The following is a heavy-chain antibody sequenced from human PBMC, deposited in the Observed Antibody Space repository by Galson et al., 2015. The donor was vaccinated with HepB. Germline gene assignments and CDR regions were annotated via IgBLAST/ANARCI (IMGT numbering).Heavy chain of an antibody. Sequence: SETLSLTCTVSGGSISSSSYYWGWIRQPPGEGLEWIGSIYYSGSTYYNPSLKSRVTISVDTSKNQFSLKLSSVTAADTAVYYCARHPRQSLTMVRGVIPNWGQGTLVTVSS. V-gene: IGHV4-39*01. CDR2: IYYSGST. D-gene: IGHD3-10*01. CDR3: ARHPRQSLTMVRGVIPN. CDR1: GGSISSSSYY. J-gene: IGHJ4*02.